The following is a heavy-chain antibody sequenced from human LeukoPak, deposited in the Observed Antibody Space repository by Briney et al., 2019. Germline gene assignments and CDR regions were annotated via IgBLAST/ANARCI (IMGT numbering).Heavy chain of an antibody. J-gene: IGHJ6*03. CDR1: GGSITSGTYY. CDR2: FYTSGST. V-gene: IGHV4-61*02. CDR3: ARVKADRRDYSYYYYMDV. Sequence: PSETLSLTCTVSGGSITSGTYYWSWIRQPAGKGLEWIGRFYTSGSTNYNPSLKSRVTVSVDTSKNQSSLKLSSVTAADTAVYYCARVKADRRDYSYYYYMDVWGKGTTVTVSS. D-gene: IGHD6-19*01.